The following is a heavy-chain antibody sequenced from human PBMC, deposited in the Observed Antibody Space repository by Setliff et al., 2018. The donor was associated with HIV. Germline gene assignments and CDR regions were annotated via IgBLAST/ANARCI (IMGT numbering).Heavy chain of an antibody. J-gene: IGHJ4*02. CDR1: GGSFSDYS. D-gene: IGHD1-1*01. V-gene: IGHV4-34*01. CDR2: INDNGGA. Sequence: SETLPLTCAVSGGSFSDYSWTWLRQPPGKGLEWIGHINDNGGANYNPSLTARATISVATPKNQFFLELTSVTAADTAVYYCARGRYNGDSYSGGFYYFDHWDQGSLVTVSS. CDR3: ARGRYNGDSYSGGFYYFDH.